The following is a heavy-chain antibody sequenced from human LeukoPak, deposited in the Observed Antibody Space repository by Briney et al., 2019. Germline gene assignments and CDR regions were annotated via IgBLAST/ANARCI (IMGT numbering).Heavy chain of an antibody. CDR3: AKDPDPPGNYFDY. CDR2: IRYDGSNK. Sequence: GGSLRLSCAASGFTFSSYGMHWVRQAPGKGLGWVAFIRYDGSNKYYADSVKGRFTISRDNSKNTLYLQMNSLRAEDTAVYYCAKDPDPPGNYFDYWGQGTLSPSPQ. J-gene: IGHJ4*02. D-gene: IGHD1-14*01. CDR1: GFTFSSYG. V-gene: IGHV3-30*02.